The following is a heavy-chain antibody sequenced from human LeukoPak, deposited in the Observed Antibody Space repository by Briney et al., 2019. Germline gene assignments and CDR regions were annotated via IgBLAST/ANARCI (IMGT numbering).Heavy chain of an antibody. CDR3: ARDYYDSSGYYSAAFGY. CDR2: ISAYNGNT. J-gene: IGHJ4*02. CDR1: GYTFTSYG. Sequence: GASVKVSCKASGYTFTSYGISWVRQAPGQGLEWMGWISAYNGNTNYAQKLQGRVTMTTDTSTSTAYMELRSLRSDDTAVYYCARDYYDSSGYYSAAFGYWGQGTLVTVSS. D-gene: IGHD3-22*01. V-gene: IGHV1-18*01.